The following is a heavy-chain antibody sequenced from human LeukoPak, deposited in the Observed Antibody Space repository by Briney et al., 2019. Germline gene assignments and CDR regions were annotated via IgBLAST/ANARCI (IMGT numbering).Heavy chain of an antibody. CDR3: VSRGQTFDY. J-gene: IGHJ4*02. CDR1: GGSIISGDYY. V-gene: IGHV4-30-4*01. CDR2: IYYSGST. Sequence: SETLSLTCSVSGGSIISGDYYWSWIRQPPGKGLEWTGYIYYSGSTYYNPSLKSRVSISVDMSKNQFSLKLSSVTAADTAVYYCVSRGQTFDYWGQGTLVTVSS.